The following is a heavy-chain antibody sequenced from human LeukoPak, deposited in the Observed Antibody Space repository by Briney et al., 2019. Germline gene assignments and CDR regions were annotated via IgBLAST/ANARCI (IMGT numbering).Heavy chain of an antibody. J-gene: IGHJ4*02. D-gene: IGHD3-10*01. CDR2: INHSGST. Sequence: TTSETLSLTCAVYGGSFSGYYWSWIRQPPGKGLEWIGEINHSGSTNCNPSLKSRVTISVDTSKNQFSLKLSSVTAADTAVYYCARRGYYGSGSYFFDYWGQGTLVTVSS. CDR1: GGSFSGYY. CDR3: ARRGYYGSGSYFFDY. V-gene: IGHV4-34*01.